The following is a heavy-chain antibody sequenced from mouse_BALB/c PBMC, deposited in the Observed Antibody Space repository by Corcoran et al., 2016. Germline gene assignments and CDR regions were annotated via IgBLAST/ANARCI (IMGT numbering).Heavy chain of an antibody. CDR1: GFNIKDTY. V-gene: IGHV14-3*02. J-gene: IGHJ1*01. CDR2: IDPANGNT. CDR3: ANWDWYFYV. D-gene: IGHD4-1*01. Sequence: EVQLKQSGAELVQPGASVKLSCTASGFNIKDTYMHWVKQRPEQGLEWIGRIDPANGNTKYDPKFQGKATITADTSANTAYLQRSSLTSEDTAVYYCANWDWYFYVWGAGTTVTVSS.